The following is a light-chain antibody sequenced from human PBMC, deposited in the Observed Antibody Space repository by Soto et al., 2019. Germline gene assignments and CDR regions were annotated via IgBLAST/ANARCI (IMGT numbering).Light chain of an antibody. Sequence: EIVLTQSPGTLSLSPGEGATLSCRASQSVSSSLLAWYQQKPGQAPRLLIYGASSSTTGTPDRFSGSGAGTNYSLTTIRLETEEFVVDYCQQYDSSPLFTFGPGTKVDIK. CDR3: QQYDSSPLFT. V-gene: IGKV3-20*01. CDR1: QSVSSSL. CDR2: GAS. J-gene: IGKJ3*01.